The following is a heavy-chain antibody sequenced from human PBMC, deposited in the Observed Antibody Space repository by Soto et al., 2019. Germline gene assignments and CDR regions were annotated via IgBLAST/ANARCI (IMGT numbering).Heavy chain of an antibody. J-gene: IGHJ4*02. Sequence: QAQLMQSGAEVKKPGASLKVSCKASGYTFTGHYIHWVRQAPGQGLEWMGWINPAYGGATYAQKFQGGISLTRDTSNSTAYMELSSLRSDDTAVYFCARDLGCSSSYLGYWGQGTPVTVSS. D-gene: IGHD6-6*01. CDR1: GYTFTGHY. CDR3: ARDLGCSSSYLGY. V-gene: IGHV1-2*02. CDR2: INPAYGGA.